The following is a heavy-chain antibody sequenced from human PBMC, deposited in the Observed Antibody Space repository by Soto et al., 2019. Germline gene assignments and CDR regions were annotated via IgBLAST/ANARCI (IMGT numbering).Heavy chain of an antibody. D-gene: IGHD6-13*01. CDR2: IYSDAGT. J-gene: IGHJ5*01. Sequence: VQLLESGGGLIQPGGSLRLSCTASGLSVSSNYITWVRQAPGKGLEWVSVIYSDAGTYYSDSVKGRFTISRDNSKNTIYLQMSSLRVEDTAVYYCARKRVVYSSSWFGGGFDSWGQGTLVTVSS. CDR3: ARKRVVYSSSWFGGGFDS. V-gene: IGHV3-53*01. CDR1: GLSVSSNY.